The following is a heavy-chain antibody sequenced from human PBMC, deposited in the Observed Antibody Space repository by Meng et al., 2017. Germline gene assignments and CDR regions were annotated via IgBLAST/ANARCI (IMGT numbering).Heavy chain of an antibody. CDR3: ARVLDRSGGADY. D-gene: IGHD3-16*01. J-gene: IGHJ4*02. CDR2: ISSSGSTI. Sequence: QGRLVECGGGLVKPGGAMILSCAASGFTLSDYYMSWIRQAPGKGLEWVSYISSSGSTIYYADSVKGRFTISRDNAKNSLYLQMNSLRAEDTAVYYCARVLDRSGGADYWGQGTLVTVSS. V-gene: IGHV3-11*01. CDR1: GFTLSDYY.